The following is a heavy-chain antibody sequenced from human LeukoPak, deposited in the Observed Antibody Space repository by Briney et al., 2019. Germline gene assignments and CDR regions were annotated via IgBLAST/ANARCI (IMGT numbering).Heavy chain of an antibody. V-gene: IGHV4-39*01. Sequence: GSLRLSCAASGFTFSSYSMNWVRQAPGKGLEWIGSIYYSGSTYYNPSLKSRVTISVDTSKNQFSLKLSSVTAADTAVYYCARQRGYSYGYKNWFDPWGQGTLVTVSS. J-gene: IGHJ5*02. CDR2: IYYSGST. CDR1: GFTFSSYSMN. D-gene: IGHD5-18*01. CDR3: ARQRGYSYGYKNWFDP.